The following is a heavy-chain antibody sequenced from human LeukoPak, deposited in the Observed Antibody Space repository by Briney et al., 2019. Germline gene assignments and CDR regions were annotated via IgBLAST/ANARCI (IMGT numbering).Heavy chain of an antibody. V-gene: IGHV3-23*01. CDR3: ARAHGDGFDL. Sequence: GGSLRLSCAASGFTITNYAMTWVCHAPAKGLGWVSTISDSGGGTYYTDSVKGRFTISRDGANNTLYLQMNNLRVEDAATYYCARAHGDGFDLWGQGTMVTVSA. CDR2: ISDSGGGT. CDR1: GFTITNYA. J-gene: IGHJ3*01.